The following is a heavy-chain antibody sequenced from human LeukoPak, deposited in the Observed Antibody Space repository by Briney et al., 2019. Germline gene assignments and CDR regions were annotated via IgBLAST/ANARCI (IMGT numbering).Heavy chain of an antibody. CDR3: ARDQDCSGGSCYEYFQH. D-gene: IGHD2-15*01. V-gene: IGHV1-2*06. CDR2: INPSSGGT. Sequence: GASVKASCKASGYTFTGYYIHWVRQAPGQGLEWMGRINPSSGGTNYAQNFQGRVTMTRDTSISTAYMELSRLRSDDTAVYYCARDQDCSGGSCYEYFQHWGQGTLVTVSS. J-gene: IGHJ1*01. CDR1: GYTFTGYY.